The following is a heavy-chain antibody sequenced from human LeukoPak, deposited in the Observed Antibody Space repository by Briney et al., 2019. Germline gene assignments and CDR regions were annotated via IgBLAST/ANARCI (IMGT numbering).Heavy chain of an antibody. CDR3: ARGYNWNYVGY. V-gene: IGHV4-59*01. CDR1: GGSITSYY. CDR2: IYYDGST. Sequence: SETLSLTCTVSGGSITSYYWNWIRQPPGKGLEWIGYIYYDGSTNYNPSLKSRVTMSVDTSRNQFSLKLTSVSAADTAVYYCARGYNWNYVGYWGQGTLVTVSS. D-gene: IGHD1-7*01. J-gene: IGHJ4*02.